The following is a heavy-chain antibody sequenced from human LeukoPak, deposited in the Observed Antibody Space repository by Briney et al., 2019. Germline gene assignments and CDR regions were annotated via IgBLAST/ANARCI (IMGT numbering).Heavy chain of an antibody. V-gene: IGHV3-33*06. CDR3: AKDIGYCSGGSCLGGYFDY. J-gene: IGHJ4*02. D-gene: IGHD2-15*01. CDR2: IWYDGSNK. Sequence: GGSLRLSCAASGFTFSSYGMHWVRQAPGKGLEWVAVIWYDGSNKYYADSVKGRFTISRDNSKNTLYLQMNSLRAEDTAVYYCAKDIGYCSGGSCLGGYFDYWGQGTLVTVSS. CDR1: GFTFSSYG.